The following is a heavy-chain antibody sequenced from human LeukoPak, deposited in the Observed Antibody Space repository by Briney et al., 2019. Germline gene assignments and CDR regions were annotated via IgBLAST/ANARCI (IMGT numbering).Heavy chain of an antibody. V-gene: IGHV1-2*02. J-gene: IGHJ4*02. Sequence: GASVKVSCKASGYTFIGYYIHWVRQAPAQGLEWMGWINPLSGETTYAQNFQGRGTLTRDTSISTAYLELSRLRSDDTAVYYCAIADSSTLFEYWGRGTLVTVSS. CDR2: INPLSGET. CDR3: AIADSSTLFEY. CDR1: GYTFIGYY. D-gene: IGHD6-13*01.